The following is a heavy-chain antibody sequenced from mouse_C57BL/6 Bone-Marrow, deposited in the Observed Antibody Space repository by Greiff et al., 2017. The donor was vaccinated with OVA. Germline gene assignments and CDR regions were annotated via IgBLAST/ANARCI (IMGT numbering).Heavy chain of an antibody. CDR2: IRSKSNNYAT. Sequence: EVKLMESGGGLVQPKGSLKLSCAASGFSFNTYAMNWVRQAPGKGLEWVARIRSKSNNYATYYADSVKDRFTISRDDSDSMLYLQMNNLKTEDTAMYYCVRPPFADWGQGTLVTVSA. CDR1: GFSFNTYA. CDR3: VRPPFAD. J-gene: IGHJ3*01. V-gene: IGHV10-1*01.